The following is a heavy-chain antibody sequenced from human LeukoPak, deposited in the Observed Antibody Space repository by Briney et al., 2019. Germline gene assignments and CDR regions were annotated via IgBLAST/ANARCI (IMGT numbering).Heavy chain of an antibody. V-gene: IGHV3-23*01. CDR1: GFTFKFYT. J-gene: IGHJ4*02. CDR3: VGAFTVFGVVSTIE. CDR2: ISFSGDNRGDNT. Sequence: GGSLRLSCAAFGFTFKFYTMHWLRPAPGKGLEGVSRISFSGDNRGDNTYYADSVRGRFSISRDNSKNTVFLQMSSLRVDDTAAYYCVGAFTVFGVVSTIEWGQGTRVTVSS. D-gene: IGHD3-3*01.